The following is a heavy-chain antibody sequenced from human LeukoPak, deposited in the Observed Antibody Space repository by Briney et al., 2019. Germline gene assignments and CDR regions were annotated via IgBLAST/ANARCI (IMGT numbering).Heavy chain of an antibody. CDR1: GFTFSLYA. V-gene: IGHV3-30-3*01. J-gene: IGHJ3*02. CDR3: AREHSWAFDN. CDR2: ISYDGNHK. D-gene: IGHD1-26*01. Sequence: GGSLRLSCAASGFTFSLYAMHWVRQAPGKGLQWVAVISYDGNHKYYADSVRGRITISRDNSKNTVDLQMNSLRAEDTAVYYCAREHSWAFDNWGQGTMVTVSS.